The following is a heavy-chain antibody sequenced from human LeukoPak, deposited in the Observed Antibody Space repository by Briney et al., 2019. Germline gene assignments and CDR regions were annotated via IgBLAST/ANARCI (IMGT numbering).Heavy chain of an antibody. CDR3: ARESYDSSGYYPYVDY. D-gene: IGHD3-22*01. V-gene: IGHV1-3*03. J-gene: IGHJ4*02. CDR2: INAGNGNT. Sequence: ASVKVSCKASGYTFTSYAMHWVRQAPGQRLEWMGWINAGNGNTKYSQEFQGRVTITRDTSASTAYMELSSLRSEDTAVYYCARESYDSSGYYPYVDYWGQGTLVTVSS. CDR1: GYTFTSYA.